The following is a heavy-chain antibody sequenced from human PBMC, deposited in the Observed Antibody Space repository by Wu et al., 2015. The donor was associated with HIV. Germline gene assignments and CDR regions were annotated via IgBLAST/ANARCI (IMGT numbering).Heavy chain of an antibody. Sequence: QVQLVQSGAEVKKPGSSVKVSCKASGGTFSSYAISWVRQAPGQGLEWMGGIIPIFGTANYAQKFQGRVTITADESTSTAYMELSSLRSEDTAVYYCARVGGIDTMVRGVITPHLDYWGQGTLVTVSS. V-gene: IGHV1-69*12. CDR1: GGTFSSYA. D-gene: IGHD3-10*01. CDR3: ARVGGIDTMVRGVITPHLDY. CDR2: IIPIFGTA. J-gene: IGHJ4*02.